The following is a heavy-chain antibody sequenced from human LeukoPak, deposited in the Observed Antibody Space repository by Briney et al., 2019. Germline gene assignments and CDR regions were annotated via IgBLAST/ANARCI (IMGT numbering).Heavy chain of an antibody. CDR1: GGSFSGYY. CDR2: INHSGTT. D-gene: IGHD3-3*01. Sequence: SETLSLTCTVHGGSFSGYYWSWIRQPPGKGLEWIGEINHSGTTNYNPSLKSRVTISVDKPKNQFSLKLNSVTAADTAVYYCARSDFWSGYANYWGQGTLVTVSS. V-gene: IGHV4-34*01. J-gene: IGHJ4*02. CDR3: ARSDFWSGYANY.